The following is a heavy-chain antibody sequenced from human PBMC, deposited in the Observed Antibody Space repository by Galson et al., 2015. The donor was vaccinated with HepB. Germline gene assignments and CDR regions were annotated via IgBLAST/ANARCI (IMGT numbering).Heavy chain of an antibody. CDR2: ISSYNGDT. CDR3: AREGSLFSSTGRDFYYYYGMDV. J-gene: IGHJ6*02. CDR1: GYTFTSYG. Sequence: SVKVSCKASGYTFTSYGISWVRLAPGKGLEWMGWISSYNGDTNYAQNFQGRVTMTTDTSTNTAYMELMSLRSDDTAVYYCAREGSLFSSTGRDFYYYYGMDVWGQGTTVTVS. V-gene: IGHV1-18*01. D-gene: IGHD6-13*01.